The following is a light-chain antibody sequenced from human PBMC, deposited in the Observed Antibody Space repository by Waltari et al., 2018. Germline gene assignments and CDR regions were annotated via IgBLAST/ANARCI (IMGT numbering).Light chain of an antibody. CDR3: QHRANRPPWT. CDR1: RSVNSF. CDR2: GAS. J-gene: IGKJ1*01. V-gene: IGKV3-11*01. Sequence: EIVMTQSPATLSLSPGERATLSCRASRSVNSFLLWYQQKPGQAPRLVIYGASSTATGITDRFSGSGSETDFTLNISSLSPEDFAVYDCQHRANRPPWTFGQGTKVEV.